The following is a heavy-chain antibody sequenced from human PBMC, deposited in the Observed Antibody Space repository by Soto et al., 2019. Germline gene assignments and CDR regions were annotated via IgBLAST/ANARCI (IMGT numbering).Heavy chain of an antibody. Sequence: SETLSLTCTVSGGSISSSSYDWGWIRQPPGKGLEWIGSIYYSGSTYYNPSLKSRVTISVDTSKNQFSLKLSSVTAADTAVYYCARMGPTYYGSGRIEYSGQGTLVTVSS. D-gene: IGHD3-10*01. CDR3: ARMGPTYYGSGRIEY. CDR1: GGSISSSSYD. V-gene: IGHV4-39*01. CDR2: IYYSGST. J-gene: IGHJ4*02.